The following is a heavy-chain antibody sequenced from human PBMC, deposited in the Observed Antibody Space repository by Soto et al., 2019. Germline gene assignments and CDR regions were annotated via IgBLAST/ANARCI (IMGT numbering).Heavy chain of an antibody. CDR3: ARRVRQMTTRMPRPSPRDS. J-gene: IGHJ4*02. CDR1: DGSISTTNYN. CDR2: IYYTGNT. Sequence: QLLRQESGPGLVKPSETLSLTCLVSDGSISTTNYNWGWIRQPPGKGLEWIGTIYYTGNTYYNPSLKSRVTIFVDTSKNPFSLKLSSVTAADTAVYYCARRVRQMTTRMPRPSPRDSWGQGTLVTVSS. D-gene: IGHD4-17*01. V-gene: IGHV4-39*01.